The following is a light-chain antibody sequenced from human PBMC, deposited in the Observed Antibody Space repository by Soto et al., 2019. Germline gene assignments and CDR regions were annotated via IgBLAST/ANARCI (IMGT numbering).Light chain of an antibody. CDR2: TND. CDR3: ATWDDSVYV. V-gene: IGLV1-47*02. CDR1: SANIGNNY. J-gene: IGLJ1*01. Sequence: QSALTQPPSASGTPGQRVTISCSGRSANIGNNYVCWYQQLPGTAPKLLIYTNDQRPSGVPDRFSGSRSGTSASLAISGLQSEDEADYYCATWDDSVYVFGTGTKVTVL.